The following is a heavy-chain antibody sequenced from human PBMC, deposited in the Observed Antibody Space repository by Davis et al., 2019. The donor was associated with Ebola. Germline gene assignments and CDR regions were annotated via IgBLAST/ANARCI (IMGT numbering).Heavy chain of an antibody. Sequence: PGGSLRLSCAASGFTFDDYAMHWVRQAPGKGLEWVSGISWNSGSIGYADSVKGRFTISRDNAKNSLYLQMNSLRAEDTALYYCAIIPSGWPLNAFDIWGQGTMVTVSS. J-gene: IGHJ3*02. CDR3: AIIPSGWPLNAFDI. CDR2: ISWNSGSI. D-gene: IGHD6-19*01. V-gene: IGHV3-9*01. CDR1: GFTFDDYA.